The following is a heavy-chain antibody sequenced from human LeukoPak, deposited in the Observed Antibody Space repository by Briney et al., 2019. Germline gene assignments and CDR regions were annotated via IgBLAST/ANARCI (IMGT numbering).Heavy chain of an antibody. V-gene: IGHV4-59*01. CDR2: IYYSGST. J-gene: IGHJ4*02. D-gene: IGHD1-26*01. CDR1: GGSISSYY. CDR3: ARGPRSLSGGFDY. Sequence: SETLSLTCTVSGGSISSYYWSWIRQPPGKGLEWIGYIYYSGSTNYNPPLKSRVTISVDTSENQFSLKLTSVTAADTAEYFCARGPRSLSGGFDYWGQGTLVTVSS.